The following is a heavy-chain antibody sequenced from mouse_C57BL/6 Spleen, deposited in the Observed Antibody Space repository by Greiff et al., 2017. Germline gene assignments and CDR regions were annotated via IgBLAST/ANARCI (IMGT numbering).Heavy chain of an antibody. CDR3: TSAYYSNYVGFAY. Sequence: VQLQQSGAELVRPGASVKLSCTASGFNIKDDYMHWVKQRPEQGLEWIGWIDPENGDTEYASKFQGKATITADTSSNTAYLQLSSLTSDDTAVYYCTSAYYSNYVGFAYWGQGTLVTVSA. V-gene: IGHV14-4*01. CDR1: GFNIKDDY. D-gene: IGHD2-5*01. CDR2: IDPENGDT. J-gene: IGHJ3*01.